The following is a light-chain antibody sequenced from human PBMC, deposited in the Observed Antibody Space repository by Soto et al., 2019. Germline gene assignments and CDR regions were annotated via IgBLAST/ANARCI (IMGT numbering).Light chain of an antibody. Sequence: DIQMTQSPSTLPASVGDRVTITCRASQSISSLLAWYQQKPGKAPKLLIYDASSLESGVPSRFSGSGSGTEFTLTISSLQPDDFATYYCQQYNSYSLFGQGTKVDI. V-gene: IGKV1-5*01. CDR2: DAS. CDR1: QSISSL. CDR3: QQYNSYSL. J-gene: IGKJ1*01.